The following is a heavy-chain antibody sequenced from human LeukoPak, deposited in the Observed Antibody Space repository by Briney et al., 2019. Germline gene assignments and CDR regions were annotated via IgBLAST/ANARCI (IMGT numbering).Heavy chain of an antibody. J-gene: IGHJ4*02. CDR2: INHSGST. V-gene: IGHV4-34*01. CDR3: ATCGGGIAAAGSLDY. D-gene: IGHD6-13*01. Sequence: SETLSLTCAVYGGSFSGYYWSWIRQPPGKGLEWIGEINHSGSTNYNPSLKSRVTMSVDTSKNQFSLKLNSVTAADTAVYYCATCGGGIAAAGSLDYWGQGTLVTVSS. CDR1: GGSFSGYY.